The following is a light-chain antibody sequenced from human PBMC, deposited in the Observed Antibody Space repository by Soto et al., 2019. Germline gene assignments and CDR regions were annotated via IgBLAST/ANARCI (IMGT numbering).Light chain of an antibody. Sequence: DIQMTRSPSTLSASVGDKVTITCRASQSISYWLAWYQQKPGRAPKLLIYDASSLETGVPSKFSGSGSGTEFTLTISSLQPDDFATYYCQQYNSYWTFGQGTKVDIK. V-gene: IGKV1-5*01. CDR2: DAS. CDR3: QQYNSYWT. J-gene: IGKJ1*01. CDR1: QSISYW.